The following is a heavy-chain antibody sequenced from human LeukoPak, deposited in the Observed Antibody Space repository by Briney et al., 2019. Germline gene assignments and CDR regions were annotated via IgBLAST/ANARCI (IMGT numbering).Heavy chain of an antibody. CDR2: INHSGST. Sequence: SETLSLTCAVYGGSFSGYYWSWIRQPPGKGLEWIGEINHSGSTNYNPSLKSRVTISVDRSKNQFSLKLSSVTAADTAVYYCARVRGYYDFWSGYYSTGYYYGMDVWGQGTTVTVSS. J-gene: IGHJ6*02. V-gene: IGHV4-34*01. CDR1: GGSFSGYY. D-gene: IGHD3-3*01. CDR3: ARVRGYYDFWSGYYSTGYYYGMDV.